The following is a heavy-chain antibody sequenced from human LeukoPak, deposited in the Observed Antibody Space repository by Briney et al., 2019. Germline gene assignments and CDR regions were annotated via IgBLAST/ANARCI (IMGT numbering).Heavy chain of an antibody. Sequence: ASVKVSCKASGYTFTSYGISWVRQAPGQGLEWMGWISAYNGNTNYAQKLQGRVTMTTDTSTSTAYMELRSLRSDDTAVYYCARVPDIVVVPAAIFTGWFDPWGQGTLVTVSS. CDR1: GYTFTSYG. J-gene: IGHJ5*02. CDR2: ISAYNGNT. CDR3: ARVPDIVVVPAAIFTGWFDP. V-gene: IGHV1-18*01. D-gene: IGHD2-2*01.